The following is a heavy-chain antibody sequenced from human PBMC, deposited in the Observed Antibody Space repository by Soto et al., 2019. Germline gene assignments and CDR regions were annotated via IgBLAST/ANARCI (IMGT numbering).Heavy chain of an antibody. CDR2: ISAYNGNT. CDR1: GYTFTSYG. CDR3: ARDPRITIFGVDLDAFDI. D-gene: IGHD3-3*01. J-gene: IGHJ3*02. V-gene: IGHV1-18*04. Sequence: ASVKVSCKASGYTFTSYGISWVGQAPRQGLEWMGWISAYNGNTNYAQKLQGRVTMTTDTSTSTAYMEPRSLRSDDTAVYYCARDPRITIFGVDLDAFDIWGQGTMVTVSS.